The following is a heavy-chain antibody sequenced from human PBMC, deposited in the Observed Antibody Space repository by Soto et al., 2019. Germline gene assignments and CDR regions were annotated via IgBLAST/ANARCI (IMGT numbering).Heavy chain of an antibody. V-gene: IGHV3-30-3*01. CDR3: AREHYGDYATNYYYYGMDV. Sequence: QVQLVESGGGVVQPGRSLRLSCAASGFTFSSYAMHWVRQAPGKGLEWVAVISYDGSNKYYADSVKGRFTISRDNSKNTLYLQMNSLRAEDTAVYYCAREHYGDYATNYYYYGMDVWGQGTTVTVSS. CDR2: ISYDGSNK. D-gene: IGHD4-17*01. CDR1: GFTFSSYA. J-gene: IGHJ6*02.